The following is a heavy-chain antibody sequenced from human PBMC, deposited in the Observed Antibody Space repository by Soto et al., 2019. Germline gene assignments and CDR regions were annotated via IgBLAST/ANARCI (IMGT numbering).Heavy chain of an antibody. Sequence: SETLSLTCTVSGGSINSYYWSWIRQPPGEGLEWIGYIYYSGSTNYDPSLKSRVTMSVDTSKNQFSLKLSSVTAADTAVYYCARGQGHYQGMDVWGQGTTVTVSS. CDR2: IYYSGST. CDR1: GGSINSYY. CDR3: ARGQGHYQGMDV. J-gene: IGHJ6*02. V-gene: IGHV4-59*01.